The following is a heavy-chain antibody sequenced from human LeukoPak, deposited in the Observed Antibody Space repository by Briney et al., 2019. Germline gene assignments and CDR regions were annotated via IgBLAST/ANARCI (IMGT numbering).Heavy chain of an antibody. CDR2: IYYSGST. J-gene: IGHJ5*02. CDR1: GGSFSGYY. CDR3: ASVSSGYYSS. D-gene: IGHD3-22*01. Sequence: PSETLSLTCAVYGGSFSGYYWSWIRQHPGKGLEWIGYIYYSGSTYYNPSLKSRVTISVDTSKNQFSLKLSSVTAADTAVYYCASVSSGYYSSWGQGTLVTVSS. V-gene: IGHV4-31*11.